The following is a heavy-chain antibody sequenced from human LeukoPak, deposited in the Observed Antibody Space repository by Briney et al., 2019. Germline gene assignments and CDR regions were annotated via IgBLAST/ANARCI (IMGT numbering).Heavy chain of an antibody. J-gene: IGHJ4*02. V-gene: IGHV3-53*01. CDR2: IYDGGTT. D-gene: IGHD2-2*01. CDR1: GFTVSSNY. Sequence: GGSLRLSCAASGFTVSSNYLSWVRQAPGKGLEWVSFIYDGGTTVYADSVKGRFTISRDNSKNTLYLQMNSLRAEDTAVYYCAKWYCSSTYCYYDYWGQGTLVTVSS. CDR3: AKWYCSSTYCYYDY.